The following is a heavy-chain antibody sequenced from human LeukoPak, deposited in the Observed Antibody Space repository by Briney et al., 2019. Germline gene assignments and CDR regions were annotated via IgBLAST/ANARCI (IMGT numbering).Heavy chain of an antibody. V-gene: IGHV3-48*04. CDR1: GFTFSRYS. CDR2: ISSNSNTI. D-gene: IGHD4-17*01. J-gene: IGHJ4*02. Sequence: GGSLRLSCADSGFTFSRYSMNWARQAPGKGLERVSYISSNSNTIYYADSVKGRFTISRDNAKNSLYLQMNSLRAEDTALYYCAKDMTTVTTSGSDYWGQGTLVTVSS. CDR3: AKDMTTVTTSGSDY.